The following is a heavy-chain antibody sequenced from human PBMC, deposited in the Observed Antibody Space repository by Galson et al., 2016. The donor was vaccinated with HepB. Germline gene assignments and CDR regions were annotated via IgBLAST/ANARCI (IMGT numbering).Heavy chain of an antibody. CDR1: GGTFRNYA. J-gene: IGHJ4*02. V-gene: IGHV1-69*13. Sequence: SVKVSCKGAGGTFRNYAIHWVRQAPGQGLEWMGGIVPIFGTANIAQKFQGRVTITANASTSTVHMNLSTLRGDDTAVYYCAREPGRSAQFDYWGQGTLVTVSS. CDR2: IVPIFGTA. CDR3: AREPGRSAQFDY. D-gene: IGHD6-6*01.